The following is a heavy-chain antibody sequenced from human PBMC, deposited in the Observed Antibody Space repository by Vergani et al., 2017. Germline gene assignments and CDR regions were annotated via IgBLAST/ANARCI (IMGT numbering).Heavy chain of an antibody. V-gene: IGHV3-49*04. CDR2: IWSKAYGGTT. D-gene: IGHD3-3*02. CDR3: TKDRQDDIFAYFDY. CDR1: GFTLGDYA. Sequence: EVHLVESGGGLVQPGRSLRLSCSGSGFTLGDYAMTWVRQAPGKGLEWVAFIWSKAYGGTTEYAASVKGRFTISRDDSKRIAYLQMSSLKAEDTAVYYCTKDRQDDIFAYFDYWGQGTLVTVSP. J-gene: IGHJ4*02.